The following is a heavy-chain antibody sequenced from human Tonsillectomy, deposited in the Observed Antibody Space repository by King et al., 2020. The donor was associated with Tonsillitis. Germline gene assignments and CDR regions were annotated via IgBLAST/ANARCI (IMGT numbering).Heavy chain of an antibody. J-gene: IGHJ6*02. D-gene: IGHD3-3*01. Sequence: VQLVESGGGVVQPGGSLRLSCAASGFTFSSYGMHWVRQAPGKGLEWVAFIRYDGSNKYYADSVKGRFTISRDISKNTLYLQMNSLRAEDTAVYYCAKGVGDFWSGSPKWYYYYGMDVWGQGTTVTVSS. CDR1: GFTFSSYG. CDR3: AKGVGDFWSGSPKWYYYYGMDV. CDR2: IRYDGSNK. V-gene: IGHV3-30*02.